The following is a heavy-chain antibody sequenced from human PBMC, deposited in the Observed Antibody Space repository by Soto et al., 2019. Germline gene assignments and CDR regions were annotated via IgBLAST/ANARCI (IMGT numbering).Heavy chain of an antibody. CDR3: ARGLRSVMDV. Sequence: GAPAELTSQDLRLTKASICLWWLRQAPGQGLEWMGWISAYNGNTNYAQKLRGRVTMTTDTSTSTAYMELRSLRSDDTAVYYCARGLRSVMDVWGQGTTVTVSS. D-gene: IGHD4-17*01. CDR1: RLTKASIC. J-gene: IGHJ6*02. CDR2: ISAYNGNT. V-gene: IGHV1-18*01.